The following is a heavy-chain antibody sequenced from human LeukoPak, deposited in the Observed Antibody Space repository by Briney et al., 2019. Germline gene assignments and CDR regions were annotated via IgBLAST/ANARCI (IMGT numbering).Heavy chain of an antibody. CDR2: IYYGGRT. Sequence: SENLSLNCTVSAVTISSYYWSWLRQAPGKGLEWIGYIYYGGRTNYNPSIESRVTISVDPSKNQYSLKLSSVTAADTAVYDCASGPDGVYSYGYYYYGMDVWGQGTTVTVSS. J-gene: IGHJ6*02. CDR3: ASGPDGVYSYGYYYYGMDV. CDR1: AVTISSYY. V-gene: IGHV4-59*01. D-gene: IGHD5-18*01.